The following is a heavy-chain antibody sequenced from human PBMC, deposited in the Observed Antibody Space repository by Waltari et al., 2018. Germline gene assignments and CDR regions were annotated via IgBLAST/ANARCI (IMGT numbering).Heavy chain of an antibody. Sequence: EVQLVESGGGLVQPGRCLRLSCLTSGFSFRHCAMAWVRQAPGKGREWVGFIRTKTDNATAEYAASVKGRFTLSRDDSRSIAYLQMDSLKAEDTAVYYCMVSAVVGSSGVDYWGQGTLVTVSS. V-gene: IGHV3-49*04. CDR2: IRTKTDNATA. CDR1: GFSFRHCA. J-gene: IGHJ4*02. CDR3: MVSAVVGSSGVDY. D-gene: IGHD6-19*01.